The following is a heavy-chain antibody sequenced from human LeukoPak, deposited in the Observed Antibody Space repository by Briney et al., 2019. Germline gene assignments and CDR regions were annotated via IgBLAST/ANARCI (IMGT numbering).Heavy chain of an antibody. CDR1: GFTFSSYW. J-gene: IGHJ4*02. Sequence: GGSLRLSCAASGFTFSSYWMHWVRQAPGKGLVWVSRINSDGSSTSYADSVKGRFTISRDNSKNMLILQMNSLRAEDTALYYCAGGSGWLYFDYWGQGTLVTVSS. D-gene: IGHD6-19*01. V-gene: IGHV3-74*01. CDR3: AGGSGWLYFDY. CDR2: INSDGSST.